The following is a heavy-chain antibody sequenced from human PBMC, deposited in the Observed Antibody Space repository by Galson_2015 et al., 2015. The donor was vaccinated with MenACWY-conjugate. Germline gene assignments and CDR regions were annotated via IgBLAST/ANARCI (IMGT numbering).Heavy chain of an antibody. CDR2: INSDGSST. CDR1: GFTFSSYW. D-gene: IGHD2-2*01. V-gene: IGHV3-74*01. CDR3: AQYCSSTSCYAGKGA. Sequence: SLRLSCAASGFTFSSYWMHWVRQAPGKGLVRVSRINSDGSSTSYADSVKGRFTISRDNAKNTPYLQMNSLRAEDTAVYYCAQYCSSTSCYAGKGAWGQGTLVTVSS. J-gene: IGHJ5*02.